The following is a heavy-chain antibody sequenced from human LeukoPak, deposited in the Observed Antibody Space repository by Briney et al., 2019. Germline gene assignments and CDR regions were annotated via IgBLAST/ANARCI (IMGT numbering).Heavy chain of an antibody. CDR1: GGSISSYY. D-gene: IGHD4-17*01. CDR3: ARGTVPYYYYYGMDV. CDR2: IHYSGST. Sequence: SETLSLTCTVSGGSISSYYWSWIRQPPGKGLEWIGYIHYSGSTNYNPSLKSRVTISVDTSKNQFSLKLSSVTAADTAVYYCARGTVPYYYYYGMDVWGQGTTVTVSS. J-gene: IGHJ6*02. V-gene: IGHV4-59*01.